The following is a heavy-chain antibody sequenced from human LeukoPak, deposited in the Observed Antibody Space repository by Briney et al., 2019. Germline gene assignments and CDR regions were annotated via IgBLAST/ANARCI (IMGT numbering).Heavy chain of an antibody. CDR1: GYTFTGYY. V-gene: IGHV1-2*02. CDR2: INPNSGGT. D-gene: IGHD6-13*01. CDR3: ARVYRSRGAAAGQDV. Sequence: GASVKVSCKASGYTFTGYYMHWVRQAPGQGLEWMGWINPNSGGTNYAQKFQGRVTMTRDTSISTAYMELSRLRSDDTAVYYCARVYRSRGAAAGQDVWGQGTTVTVSS. J-gene: IGHJ6*02.